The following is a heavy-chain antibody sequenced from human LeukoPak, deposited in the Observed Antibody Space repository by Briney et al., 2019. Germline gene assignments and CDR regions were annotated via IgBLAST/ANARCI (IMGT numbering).Heavy chain of an antibody. CDR3: ARVEYQLLFPLVDAFDI. Sequence: SETLSLTCTVSGGSISSGYYWGWIRQPPGKGLEWIGSIYHSGSTYYNPSLKSRVTISVDTSKNQFSLKLSSVTAADTAVYYCARVEYQLLFPLVDAFDIWGQGTMVTVSS. V-gene: IGHV4-38-2*02. CDR2: IYHSGST. J-gene: IGHJ3*02. D-gene: IGHD2-2*01. CDR1: GGSISSGYY.